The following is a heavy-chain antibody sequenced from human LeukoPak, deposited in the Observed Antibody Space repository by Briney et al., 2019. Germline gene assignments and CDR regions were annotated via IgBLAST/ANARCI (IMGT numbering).Heavy chain of an antibody. CDR2: IYYSGST. CDR3: ASSIAAAASDAFDI. J-gene: IGHJ3*02. D-gene: IGHD6-13*01. Sequence: SETLPLTCTVSGGSISSSSYYWGWIRQPPGKGLEWIGSIYYSGSTYYNPSLKSRVTISVDTSKNQFFLKLSSVSAADTAVFYCASSIAAAASDAFDIWGQGTMVTVSS. V-gene: IGHV4-39*01. CDR1: GGSISSSSYY.